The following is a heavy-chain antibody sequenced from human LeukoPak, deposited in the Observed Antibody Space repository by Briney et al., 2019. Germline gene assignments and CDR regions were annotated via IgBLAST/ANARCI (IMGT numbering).Heavy chain of an antibody. Sequence: PSETLSLTCAVYGGSFSGYYWSWIRQPPGKGLEWIGEINHSGSTYYNPSLKSRVTISVDTSKNQFSLKLSSVTAADTAVYYCARAGNRIAVAGQYYYYYYMDVWGKGTTVTVSS. V-gene: IGHV4-34*01. CDR2: INHSGST. CDR3: ARAGNRIAVAGQYYYYYYMDV. J-gene: IGHJ6*03. D-gene: IGHD6-19*01. CDR1: GGSFSGYY.